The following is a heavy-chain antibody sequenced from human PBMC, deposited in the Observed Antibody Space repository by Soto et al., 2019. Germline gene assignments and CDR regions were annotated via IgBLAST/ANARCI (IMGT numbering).Heavy chain of an antibody. CDR2: FDPEDGET. D-gene: IGHD2-2*01. CDR1: GYTLTELS. CDR3: ATAGVVVPAFDI. J-gene: IGHJ3*02. V-gene: IGHV1-24*01. Sequence: ASVKVSCKVSGYTLTELSMHCVLQAPGKGLEWMGGFDPEDGETIYAQKFQGRVTMTEDTSTDTAYMELSSLRSEDTAVYYCATAGVVVPAFDIWGQGTMVTVSS.